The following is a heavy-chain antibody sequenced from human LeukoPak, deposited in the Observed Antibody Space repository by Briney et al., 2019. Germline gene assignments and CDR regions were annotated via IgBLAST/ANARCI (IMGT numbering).Heavy chain of an antibody. CDR1: GGSFSGYY. Sequence: NPSETLSLTCAVYGGSFSGYYWTWFRQPPGKGLEWIGEISHNENINYSPSLKSRLTISIDTAKNQFSLKLRSVTAADTAVYYCASSGSRWLVDKTYSPYWGQGTLVTVSS. D-gene: IGHD3-22*01. CDR3: ASSGSRWLVDKTYSPY. CDR2: ISHNENI. J-gene: IGHJ4*02. V-gene: IGHV4-34*01.